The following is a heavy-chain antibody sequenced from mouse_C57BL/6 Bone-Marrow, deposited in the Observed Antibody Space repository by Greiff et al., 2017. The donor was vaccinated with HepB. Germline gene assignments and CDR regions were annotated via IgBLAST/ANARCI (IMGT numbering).Heavy chain of an antibody. D-gene: IGHD2-12*01. V-gene: IGHV1-55*01. CDR2: IYPGSGST. CDR1: GYTFTSYW. J-gene: IGHJ4*01. CDR3: ARLYYSSTYCAMDY. Sequence: VQLQQSGAELVKPGASVKMSCKASGYTFTSYWVTWVKQRPGQGLEWIGDIYPGSGSTNYNEKFKSKATLTVDTSSSTAYMQLSSLTSEDSAVYYCARLYYSSTYCAMDYWGQGTSVTVSS.